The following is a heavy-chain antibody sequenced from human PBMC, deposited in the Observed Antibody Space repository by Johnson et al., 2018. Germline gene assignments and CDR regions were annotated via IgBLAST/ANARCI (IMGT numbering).Heavy chain of an antibody. CDR2: IYENGGT. CDR1: GVPLSLHQ. D-gene: IGHD6-6*01. Sequence: QVQLQESGPGLVNPSETLSLICAVSGVPLSLHQWNWIRQPPGKGLECIGVIYENGGTNLNPSLKSRVTISVDTSKNPFSLKLRSVTAADPAVYYCSRGVGRAARPRDSYYYMDVWGKGTTVIVAS. CDR3: SRGVGRAARPRDSYYYMDV. J-gene: IGHJ6*03. V-gene: IGHV4-59*11.